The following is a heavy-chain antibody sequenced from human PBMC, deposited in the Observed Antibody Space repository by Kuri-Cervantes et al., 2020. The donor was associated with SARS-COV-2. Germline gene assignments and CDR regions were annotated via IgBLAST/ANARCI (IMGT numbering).Heavy chain of an antibody. D-gene: IGHD2-2*02. CDR1: GGSISSYY. J-gene: IGHJ4*02. V-gene: IGHV4-59*12. CDR2: IYYSGST. CDR3: ARGGGGYCSSTSCYSY. Sequence: SETLSLTCTVSGGSISSYYWSWIRQPPGKGLEWIGYIYYSGSTNYNPSLESRVTISVDTSKNQFSLKLSSVTAADTAVYYCARGGGGYCSSTSCYSYWGQGTLVTVSS.